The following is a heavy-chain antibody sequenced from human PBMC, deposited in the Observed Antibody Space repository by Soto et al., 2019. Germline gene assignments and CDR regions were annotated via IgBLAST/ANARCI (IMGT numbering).Heavy chain of an antibody. J-gene: IGHJ6*02. Sequence: VGSLRLSCVGSGFIFSNYSINWVRQAPGKGLEWVSSISSRSDIYYAESVKGRFTISRDNAKNSVSLQMNSLRAEDTAVYYCAREYTAWPLAYGLDVWGQGTTVTVSS. V-gene: IGHV3-21*01. D-gene: IGHD2-2*02. CDR2: ISSRSDI. CDR1: GFIFSNYS. CDR3: AREYTAWPLAYGLDV.